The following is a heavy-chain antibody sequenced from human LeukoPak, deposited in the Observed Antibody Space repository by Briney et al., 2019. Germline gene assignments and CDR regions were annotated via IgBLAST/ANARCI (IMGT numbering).Heavy chain of an antibody. Sequence: ASVKVSCKASGYTFTGYYMHWVRQAPGQGLEWMGWINPNSGGTNYAQKFQGRVTMTRDTSISTAYMELSRLRSDDTAVYYCARALYCTNGVRYTGFDYWGQGTLVTVSS. J-gene: IGHJ4*02. CDR1: GYTFTGYY. D-gene: IGHD2-8*01. V-gene: IGHV1-2*02. CDR2: INPNSGGT. CDR3: ARALYCTNGVRYTGFDY.